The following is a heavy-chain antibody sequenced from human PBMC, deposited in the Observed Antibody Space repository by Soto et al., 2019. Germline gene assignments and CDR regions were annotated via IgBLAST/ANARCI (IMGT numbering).Heavy chain of an antibody. CDR1: GFTFSSYE. CDR3: ARDRMGFDSSDYDAFDI. Sequence: GGSLRLSCAASGFTFSSYEMNWVRQAPGKGLEWVSYISSSGSTIYYADSVKGRFTISRDNAKNSLYLQMNSLSAEDTAVYYCARDRMGFDSSDYDAFDIWGQGTMVTVSS. D-gene: IGHD3-22*01. V-gene: IGHV3-48*03. J-gene: IGHJ3*02. CDR2: ISSSGSTI.